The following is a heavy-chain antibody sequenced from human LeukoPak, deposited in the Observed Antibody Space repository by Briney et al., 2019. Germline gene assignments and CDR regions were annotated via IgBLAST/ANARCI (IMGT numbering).Heavy chain of an antibody. J-gene: IGHJ4*02. V-gene: IGHV3-21*01. CDR3: ARGRRIAAAGLYYFDY. CDR1: GGSISSYY. Sequence: ETLTLTCTVSGGSISSYYWSWVRQAPGKGLEWVSSISSSSSYIYYADSAKGRFTISRDNAKNSLYLQMNSLRAEDTAVYYCARGRRIAAAGLYYFDYWGQGTLVTVSS. CDR2: ISSSSSYI. D-gene: IGHD6-13*01.